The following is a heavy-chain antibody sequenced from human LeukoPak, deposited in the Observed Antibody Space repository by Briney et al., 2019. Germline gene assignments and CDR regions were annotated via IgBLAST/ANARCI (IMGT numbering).Heavy chain of an antibody. CDR1: GFTFRSYV. CDR3: AELGITMIGGV. CDR2: ISYDGSNK. D-gene: IGHD3-10*02. V-gene: IGHV3-30*04. J-gene: IGHJ6*04. Sequence: GGSLRLSCAASGFTFRSYVMHWVRQAPGKGLEWVAVISYDGSNKYYADSVKGRFTISRDNSKNTLYLQMNSLRAEDTAVYYCAELGITMIGGVWGKGTTVTISS.